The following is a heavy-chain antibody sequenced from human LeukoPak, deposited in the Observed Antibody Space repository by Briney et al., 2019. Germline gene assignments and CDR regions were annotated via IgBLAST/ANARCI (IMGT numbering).Heavy chain of an antibody. J-gene: IGHJ4*02. CDR1: GFTFSSYS. Sequence: GGSLRLSCAASGFTFSSYSMNWVRQAQGKGVEWVSSISSSSYIYYTDSVMGRFTISRDNAKNSLYLQMNSLRAEDTAVYYCAREVQWLGNYFDYWGQGTLVTVSS. CDR3: AREVQWLGNYFDY. D-gene: IGHD6-19*01. V-gene: IGHV3-21*01. CDR2: ISSSSYI.